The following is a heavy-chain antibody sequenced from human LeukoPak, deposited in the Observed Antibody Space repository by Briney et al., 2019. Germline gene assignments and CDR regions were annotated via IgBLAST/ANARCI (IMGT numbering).Heavy chain of an antibody. CDR1: GGSISSGSYY. Sequence: PSETLSLTCTVSGGSISSGSYYWSWIRQPAGKGLEWIGRIYTSGSTNYSPSLKSRVTISVDTSKNQFSLKLSSVTAADTAVYYCARAGSGEDWLYYFDYWGQGTLVTVSS. D-gene: IGHD3/OR15-3a*01. J-gene: IGHJ4*02. CDR2: IYTSGST. V-gene: IGHV4-61*02. CDR3: ARAGSGEDWLYYFDY.